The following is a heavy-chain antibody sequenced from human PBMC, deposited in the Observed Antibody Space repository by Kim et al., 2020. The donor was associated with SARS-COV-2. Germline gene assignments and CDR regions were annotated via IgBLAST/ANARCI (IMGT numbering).Heavy chain of an antibody. CDR1: SGSFSGHY. V-gene: IGHV4-34*01. D-gene: IGHD2-2*01. J-gene: IGHJ6*02. CDR3: ARGRAGVVPAPMLGLGPHYDYFIMDV. CDR2: IHESGST. Sequence: SETLSLTCAVYSGSFSGHYWSWIRQPPGKGLEWIGKIHESGSTNYNPSLTSRATISIDTSKNQFSLKLSPLTAADTGFYYCARGRAGVVPAPMLGLGPHYDYFIMDVWGHGTTVTVSS.